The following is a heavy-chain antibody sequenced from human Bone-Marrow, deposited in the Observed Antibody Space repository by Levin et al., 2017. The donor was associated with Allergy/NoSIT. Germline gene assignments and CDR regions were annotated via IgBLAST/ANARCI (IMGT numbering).Heavy chain of an antibody. D-gene: IGHD6-19*01. V-gene: IGHV3-23*01. Sequence: LSLTCAASGFTFSSYAMSWVRQAPGKGLEWVSAISGSGGSTYYADSVKGRFTISRDNSKNTLYLQMNSLRAEDTAVYYCAKDPGEIAVGSDIADGMDVWGQGTTVTVSS. CDR2: ISGSGGST. CDR3: AKDPGEIAVGSDIADGMDV. J-gene: IGHJ6*02. CDR1: GFTFSSYA.